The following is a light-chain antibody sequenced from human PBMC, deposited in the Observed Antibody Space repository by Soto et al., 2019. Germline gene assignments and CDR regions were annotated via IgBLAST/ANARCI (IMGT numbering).Light chain of an antibody. CDR1: QSVGKS. CDR3: QHYNNWPPWT. Sequence: DIVMTQSPATLSVSPGERATLSCRASQSVGKSLAWYQQKPGQAPRLLIYGASTRATGIPARFSGSGSVTEFTLTISSLQSEDFAVYYCQHYNNWPPWTFGQGTKVDI. V-gene: IGKV3-15*01. J-gene: IGKJ1*01. CDR2: GAS.